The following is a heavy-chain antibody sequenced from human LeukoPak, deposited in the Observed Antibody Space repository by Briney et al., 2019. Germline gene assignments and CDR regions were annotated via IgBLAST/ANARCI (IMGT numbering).Heavy chain of an antibody. D-gene: IGHD2-2*01. Sequence: PSETLSLTCIVSGGSVSSSNYSWGWIRQRPGKGLEWIGSVYYSGSTYYNPYLKSRVTISVDTSKNQFSLKLSSATAADTAVYYCARHKGQHTVDYWGQGTLVTVSS. CDR3: ARHKGQHTVDY. CDR1: GGSVSSSNYS. V-gene: IGHV4-39*01. J-gene: IGHJ4*02. CDR2: VYYSGST.